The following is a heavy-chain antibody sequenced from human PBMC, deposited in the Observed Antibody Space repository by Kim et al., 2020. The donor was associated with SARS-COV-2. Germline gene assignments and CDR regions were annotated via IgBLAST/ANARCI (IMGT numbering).Heavy chain of an antibody. D-gene: IGHD1-7*01. CDR3: AKARGTKNWNYEPYYFDY. V-gene: IGHV3-23*01. CDR2: ISGSGGST. J-gene: IGHJ4*02. CDR1: GFTFSSYA. Sequence: GGSLRLSCAASGFTFSSYAMSWVRQAPGKGLEWVSAISGSGGSTYYADSVKGRFTISRDNSKNTLYLQMNSLRAEDTAVYYCAKARGTKNWNYEPYYFDYWGQGTLVTVSS.